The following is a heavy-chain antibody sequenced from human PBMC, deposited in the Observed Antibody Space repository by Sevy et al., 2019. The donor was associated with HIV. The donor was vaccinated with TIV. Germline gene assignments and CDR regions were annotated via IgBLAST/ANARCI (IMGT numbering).Heavy chain of an antibody. CDR2: ISGDVSST. CDR1: GFTFSSYW. V-gene: IGHV3-74*01. CDR3: ARDPESGGYSKMDV. D-gene: IGHD2-15*01. J-gene: IGHJ6*02. Sequence: GGSLRLSCAGSGFTFSSYWMHWVRQAPGKGLVWVSRISGDVSSTTYADSVKGRFTISRANAKNTLFLQMNSLIAEDSAVYFCARDPESGGYSKMDVWGQGTPVTVSS.